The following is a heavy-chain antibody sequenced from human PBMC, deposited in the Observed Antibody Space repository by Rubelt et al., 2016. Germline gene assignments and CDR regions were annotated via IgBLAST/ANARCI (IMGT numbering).Heavy chain of an antibody. CDR2: INHSGST. D-gene: IGHD6-13*01. CDR3: ARGLIAAASGEVGYFDY. V-gene: IGHV4-4*02. CDR1: GGSISSSNW. Sequence: QVQLQESGPGLVKPSGTLSLTCAVSGGSISSSNWWSWVRQPPGKGLEWIGEINHSGSTNYNPSLKSRVPISVDTSKNQFSLNLSSVTAADTAVYYCARGLIAAASGEVGYFDYWGQGTLVTVSS. J-gene: IGHJ4*02.